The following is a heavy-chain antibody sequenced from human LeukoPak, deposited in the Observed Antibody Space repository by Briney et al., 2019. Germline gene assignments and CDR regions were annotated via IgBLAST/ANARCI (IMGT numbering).Heavy chain of an antibody. D-gene: IGHD2-2*01. Sequence: PGRSLRLSCAASGFTFSSYSMNWVRQAPGKGLEWVSSISSSSSYIYYADSVKGRFTISRDNAKNSLYLQMNSLRAEDTAVYYCARADCSSTSCYVYYYGMDVWGQGTTVTVSS. CDR2: ISSSSSYI. CDR3: ARADCSSTSCYVYYYGMDV. V-gene: IGHV3-21*01. J-gene: IGHJ6*02. CDR1: GFTFSSYS.